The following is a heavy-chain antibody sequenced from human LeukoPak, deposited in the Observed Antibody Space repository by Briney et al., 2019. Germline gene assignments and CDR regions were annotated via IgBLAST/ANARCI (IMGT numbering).Heavy chain of an antibody. V-gene: IGHV1-69*05. CDR2: IIPIFGTA. J-gene: IGHJ4*02. CDR3: ASWRDGYHSADY. Sequence: ASVKVSCKASGGTFSSYAISWVRQAPGQGLEWMGRIIPIFGTANYAQKFQGRVTITTDESTSTAYMELSSLRSEDTAVYYCASWRDGYHSADYSGQGTLVTVSS. CDR1: GGTFSSYA. D-gene: IGHD5-24*01.